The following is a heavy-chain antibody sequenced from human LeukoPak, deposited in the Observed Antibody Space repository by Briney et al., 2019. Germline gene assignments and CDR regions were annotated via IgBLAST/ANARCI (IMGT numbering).Heavy chain of an antibody. V-gene: IGHV3-53*01. D-gene: IGHD1-14*01. CDR1: GFTVITND. J-gene: IGHJ4*02. CDR3: ARGVEPLAANTLAY. CDR2: LYSDDNT. Sequence: PGGSLRLSCAASGFTVITNDMTWVRQAPGKGPEWVSVLYSDDNTKYADSVQGRFTISRDNSKNTLYLEMNSLSPDDTAVYYCARGVEPLAANTLAYWGQGTLVTVSS.